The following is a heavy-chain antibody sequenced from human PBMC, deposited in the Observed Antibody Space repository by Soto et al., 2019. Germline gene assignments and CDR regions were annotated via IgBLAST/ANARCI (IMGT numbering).Heavy chain of an antibody. CDR1: GYTFTNYG. J-gene: IGHJ4*02. CDR3: ARRYGDYRFDY. D-gene: IGHD4-17*01. CDR2: ISTYNGNT. V-gene: IGHV1-18*01. Sequence: ASVKVSCKAFGYTFTNYGFTWVRQAPGQGLEWLGWISTYNGNTNYAQKLQGRVNMTTDTSTSTAYMELRSLRSDDTAVYYCARRYGDYRFDYWGQGTLVTVSS.